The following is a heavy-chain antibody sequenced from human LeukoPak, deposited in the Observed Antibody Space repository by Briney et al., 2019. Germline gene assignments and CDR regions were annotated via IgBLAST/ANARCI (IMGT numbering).Heavy chain of an antibody. J-gene: IGHJ4*02. CDR1: GFTFSSYG. Sequence: GGSLRLSCATSGFTFSSYGMHWVRQAPGKGLEWVAVISYDGSDKYYVDSVKGRFTVSRDNAKNSLYLQMNSLRGEDTAVYYCLHYDSGRIWGQGTLVTVSS. CDR3: LHYDSGRI. V-gene: IGHV3-30*03. D-gene: IGHD3-10*01. CDR2: ISYDGSDK.